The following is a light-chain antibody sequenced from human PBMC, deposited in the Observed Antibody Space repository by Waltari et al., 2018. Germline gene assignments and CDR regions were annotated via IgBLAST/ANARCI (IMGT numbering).Light chain of an antibody. CDR1: QSVSAGN. CDR3: QQYGGSPIT. CDR2: GAS. J-gene: IGKJ5*01. V-gene: IGKV3-20*01. Sequence: EIVLTQSPGTLSLSPGERATLSCRASQSVSAGNLAWYQQKPGQAPRLLIYGASSRATGIPDRFSGSGSGTDFTLAISSLEPEDFAVYYCQQYGGSPITFGQGTRLEIK.